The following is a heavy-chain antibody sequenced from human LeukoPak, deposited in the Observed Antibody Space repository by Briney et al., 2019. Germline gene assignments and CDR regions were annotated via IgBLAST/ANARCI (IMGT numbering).Heavy chain of an antibody. Sequence: SETLSLTCTVSGGSISSSSYYWGWIRQPPGKGLEWIGSIYYSGSTYYNPSLKSRVTISVDTSKNQFSLKLSSVTAADTAVYYCARRHPPSSITGTHDDYYFDYWGQGTLVTVSS. CDR2: IYYSGST. D-gene: IGHD1-20*01. CDR3: ARRHPPSSITGTHDDYYFDY. V-gene: IGHV4-39*01. J-gene: IGHJ4*02. CDR1: GGSISSSSYY.